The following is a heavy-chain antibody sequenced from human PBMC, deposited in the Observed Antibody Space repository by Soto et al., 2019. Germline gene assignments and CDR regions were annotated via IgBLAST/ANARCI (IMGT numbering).Heavy chain of an antibody. J-gene: IGHJ6*02. CDR2: ISYSGST. V-gene: IGHV4-39*01. D-gene: IGHD3-10*01. CDR1: GGSISSSSYY. CDR3: ASHLGGYYYYGMDV. Sequence: SETLSLTCTVSGGSISSSSYYWGWIRQPPGKGLEWIGSISYSGSTYYNPSLKSRVTISVDTSKNQFSLKLSSVTAADTAVYYCASHLGGYYYYGMDVWGQGTKVTVSS.